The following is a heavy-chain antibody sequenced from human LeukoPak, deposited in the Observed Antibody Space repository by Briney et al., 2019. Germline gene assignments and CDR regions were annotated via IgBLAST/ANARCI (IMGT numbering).Heavy chain of an antibody. CDR1: GFTFTTYG. Sequence: AGGSLRLSCAASGFTFTTYGLHWVRQAPGKGLEWVAAIASNGGSEYYADSVKGRFTISRDNPKNTLFLQMNSLRPDDTAVYYCAKRGHYSINWYHYFDYWGQGTLVTVSS. V-gene: IGHV3-30*18. CDR2: IASNGGSE. D-gene: IGHD6-13*01. CDR3: AKRGHYSINWYHYFDY. J-gene: IGHJ4*02.